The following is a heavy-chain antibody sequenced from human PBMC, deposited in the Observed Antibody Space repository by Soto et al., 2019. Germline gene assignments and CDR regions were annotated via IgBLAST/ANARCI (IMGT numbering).Heavy chain of an antibody. CDR2: INYRWTT. D-gene: IGHD2-15*01. CDR1: GGSIIDGQTY. J-gene: IGHJ4*02. Sequence: QVQLQESGPGLVKPSQILSLTCTVSGGSIIDGQTYLNWIRQHPERGLEWMGYINYRWTTNYSPALKSRILISIDTSKNQFSLRLTSVTAADTAVYYCARDAPGVAPYWGQGTLVTVSS. V-gene: IGHV4-31*03. CDR3: ARDAPGVAPY.